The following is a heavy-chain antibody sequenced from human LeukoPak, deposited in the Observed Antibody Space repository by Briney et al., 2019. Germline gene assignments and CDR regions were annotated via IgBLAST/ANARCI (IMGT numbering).Heavy chain of an antibody. Sequence: PSETLSLTSTVSGGSISSYYWSWIRQPPGKGLEWIGYIYYSGSTNYNPSLKGRVTISVDTSKNQFSLKLSSVTAADTAVYYCASYYDSSGYIDYWGQGTLVTVSS. CDR2: IYYSGST. J-gene: IGHJ4*02. V-gene: IGHV4-59*08. CDR3: ASYYDSSGYIDY. D-gene: IGHD3-22*01. CDR1: GGSISSYY.